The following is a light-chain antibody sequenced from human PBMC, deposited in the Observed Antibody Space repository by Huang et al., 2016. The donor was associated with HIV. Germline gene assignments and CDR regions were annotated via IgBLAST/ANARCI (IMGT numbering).Light chain of an antibody. J-gene: IGKJ3*01. CDR1: QSVSSN. CDR2: NAS. CDR3: HQYNNWPPRDT. Sequence: IIMTQSPATLSVSPGEGATLSCRASQSVSSNLAWYQQRPGQAPRLLVYNASTRATGIPVRFRGSGSGTEFTLNISSLQSEDFAVYYCHQYNNWPPRDTFGPGTKMEIK. V-gene: IGKV3-15*01.